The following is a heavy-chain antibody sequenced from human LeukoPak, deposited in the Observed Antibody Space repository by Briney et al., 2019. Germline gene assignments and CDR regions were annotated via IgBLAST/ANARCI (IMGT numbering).Heavy chain of an antibody. CDR3: ARDPSSGYQLLPFDY. CDR2: ISYDGSNK. J-gene: IGHJ4*02. CDR1: GFTFSSYA. D-gene: IGHD2-2*01. V-gene: IGHV3-30*04. Sequence: GGSLRLSCAASGFTFSSYAMHWVRQAPGKGLEWVAVISYDGSNKYYADSVKGRFTISRDNSKNTLYLQMSSLRAEDTAVYYCARDPSSGYQLLPFDYWGQGTLVTVSS.